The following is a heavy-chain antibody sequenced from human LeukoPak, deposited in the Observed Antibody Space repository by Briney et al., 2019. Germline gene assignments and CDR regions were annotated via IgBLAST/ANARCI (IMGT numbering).Heavy chain of an antibody. CDR1: GYTFTSYD. D-gene: IGHD5-24*01. J-gene: IGHJ4*02. Sequence: ASVKVSCKASGYTFTSYDINWVRQATGQGLEWMGGFDPEDGETIYAQKFQGRVTMTEDTSTDTAYMELSSLRSEDTAVYYCATQELLGMATIKRSFDYWGQGTLVTVSS. CDR3: ATQELLGMATIKRSFDY. CDR2: FDPEDGET. V-gene: IGHV1-24*01.